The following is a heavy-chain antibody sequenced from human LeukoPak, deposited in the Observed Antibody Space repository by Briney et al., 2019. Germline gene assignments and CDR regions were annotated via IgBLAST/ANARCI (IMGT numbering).Heavy chain of an antibody. Sequence: GGPLRLSCAASGMTFSSYGMSWVRQAPGKGLEGVSSISSTGGTTYYADSVKGRFTISRDNSKNTLYLQMNSLRAEDTAIYYCARDIDHWGQGTLVTVSS. CDR2: ISSTGGTT. J-gene: IGHJ4*02. CDR1: GMTFSSYG. V-gene: IGHV3-23*01. CDR3: ARDIDH.